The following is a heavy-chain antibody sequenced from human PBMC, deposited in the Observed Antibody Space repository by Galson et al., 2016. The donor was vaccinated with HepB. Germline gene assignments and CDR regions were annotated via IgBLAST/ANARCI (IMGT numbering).Heavy chain of an antibody. J-gene: IGHJ4*02. D-gene: IGHD3-9*01. Sequence: SVKVSCKASGYTFTSYYMHWVRQAPGQGLEWMGIINPSGGSTSYAQKFQGRVTMTRDTSTSTVYMELSSLRSEDTAVYYCARSSMGIRTISRGLDYWGQGTLVTGSS. V-gene: IGHV1-46*01. CDR3: ARSSMGIRTISRGLDY. CDR2: INPSGGST. CDR1: GYTFTSYY.